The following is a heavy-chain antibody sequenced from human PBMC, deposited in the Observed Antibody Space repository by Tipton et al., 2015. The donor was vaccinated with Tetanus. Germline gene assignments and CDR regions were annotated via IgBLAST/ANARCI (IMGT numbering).Heavy chain of an antibody. CDR3: ARSKGGTRDYYAIKY. Sequence: TLSLTCTVSGGSVRSGDYSWNWIRQPPGKGLEWLAYVSYSGRTNSNYSLKSRITISQDTSKDQFSLRLTSVTAADTAVYYCARSKGGTRDYYAIKYWGQGTLVTVSS. CDR1: GGSVRSGDYS. CDR2: VSYSGRT. J-gene: IGHJ4*02. V-gene: IGHV4-61*08. D-gene: IGHD1-26*01.